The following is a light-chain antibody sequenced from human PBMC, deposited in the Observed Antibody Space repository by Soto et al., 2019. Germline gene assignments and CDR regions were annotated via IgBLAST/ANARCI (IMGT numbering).Light chain of an antibody. CDR2: DTS. CDR1: TGAVTSGHF. CDR3: LLSYSGARV. J-gene: IGLJ1*01. Sequence: QAVVTQEPSLTVSPGGTVTLTCGSDTGAVTSGHFPYWFQQKPGQAPRTLIYDTSNKHSWTPARFSGFLLGGKAALTLSGAQPEDEAEYYCLLSYSGARVFGTGTKVTVL. V-gene: IGLV7-46*01.